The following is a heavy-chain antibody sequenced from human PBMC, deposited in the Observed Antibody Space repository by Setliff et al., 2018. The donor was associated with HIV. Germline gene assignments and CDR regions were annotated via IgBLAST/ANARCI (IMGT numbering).Heavy chain of an antibody. CDR2: IYHSGST. CDR1: GYSISSGYY. V-gene: IGHV4-38-2*01. Sequence: SETLSLTCAVSGYSISSGYYWGWIRQPPGKGLEWIGSIYHSGSTYYNPSLKSRVTISVDTSKNQFSLKLSSVNAADTAVYYCARHEKTGIVYFDYWGQGTLVTVSS. J-gene: IGHJ4*02. D-gene: IGHD3-9*01. CDR3: ARHEKTGIVYFDY.